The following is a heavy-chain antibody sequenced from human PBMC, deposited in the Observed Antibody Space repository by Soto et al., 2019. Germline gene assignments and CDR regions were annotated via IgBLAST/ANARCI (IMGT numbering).Heavy chain of an antibody. CDR3: ARPLNNDYFGY. J-gene: IGHJ4*02. Sequence: ASVNVSCKASGYAFTSYDINLVRQATGQGLEWMGWMNPNSGNTGYAQKFQGRVTMTRNTSISTAYMELSSLRSEDTAVYYCARPLNNDYFGYWGQGTLVTVSS. CDR1: GYAFTSYD. V-gene: IGHV1-8*01. CDR2: MNPNSGNT.